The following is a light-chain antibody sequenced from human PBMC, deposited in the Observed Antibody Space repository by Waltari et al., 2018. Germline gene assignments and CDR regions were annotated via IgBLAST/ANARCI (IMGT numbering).Light chain of an antibody. J-gene: IGKJ1*01. CDR2: GAS. Sequence: EIVKTQSPATLSVSPGERATLSCRASQSVSSNLAWYQQKPGQAPRLLIYGASTRPTGIPARFSGSGSGTEFTLTISSLQSEDFAVYYCQQYNNWPRTFGQGTKVEIK. CDR3: QQYNNWPRT. V-gene: IGKV3-15*01. CDR1: QSVSSN.